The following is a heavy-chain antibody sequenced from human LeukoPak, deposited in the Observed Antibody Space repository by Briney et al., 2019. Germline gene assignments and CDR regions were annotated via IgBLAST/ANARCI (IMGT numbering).Heavy chain of an antibody. V-gene: IGHV1-69*13. Sequence: GASVKVSCKASGGTFSSYAISWVRQAPGQGLEWMGGIIPIFGTANYAQKFQGRVTITADESTSTAYMELSSLRSEDTAVYYCARTSTLGMVRDIYYYYYYMDVWGKGTTVTVSS. J-gene: IGHJ6*03. CDR1: GGTFSSYA. D-gene: IGHD3-10*01. CDR2: IIPIFGTA. CDR3: ARTSTLGMVRDIYYYYYYMDV.